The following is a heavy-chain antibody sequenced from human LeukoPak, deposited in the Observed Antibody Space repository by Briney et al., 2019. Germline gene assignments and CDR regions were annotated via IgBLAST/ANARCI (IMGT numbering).Heavy chain of an antibody. CDR3: ATDFGCSSTSCYGGD. V-gene: IGHV1-46*01. Sequence: ASVKVSCKASGYTFTSYYMHWVRQAPGQGLEWMGIINPSGGSTSYAQKFQGRVTMTEDTSIDTAYMELSSLRSEDTAVYYCATDFGCSSTSCYGGDWGQGTLVTVSS. CDR2: INPSGGST. D-gene: IGHD2-2*01. J-gene: IGHJ4*02. CDR1: GYTFTSYY.